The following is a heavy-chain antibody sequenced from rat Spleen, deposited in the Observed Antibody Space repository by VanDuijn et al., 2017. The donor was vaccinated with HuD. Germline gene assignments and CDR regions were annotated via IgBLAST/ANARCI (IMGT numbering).Heavy chain of an antibody. J-gene: IGHJ3*01. D-gene: IGHD5-1*01. CDR1: GFSLTCNT. CDR2: IWRDGST. Sequence: QVQLKESGPGLVQPSQTLSLTCTVSGFSLTCNTVHWVRQPPGKGLEWMGGIWRDGSTAYNATLKSRLSISRDTSKSQVFLKMNSLQTDDTAIYFCTRPLGAFAYWGQGTLVIVSS. CDR3: TRPLGAFAY. V-gene: IGHV2-1*01.